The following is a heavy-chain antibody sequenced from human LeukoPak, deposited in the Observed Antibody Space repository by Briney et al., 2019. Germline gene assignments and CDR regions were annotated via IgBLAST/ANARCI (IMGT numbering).Heavy chain of an antibody. Sequence: SVKVSCKASGGTFSSYAISWVRQAPGQGLEWMGRIIPILGIANYAQKFQGRVTITADKSTSTAYMELSSLRSEDTAVYYCAKTGGDWRNYFDYWGQGTLVTVSS. D-gene: IGHD2-21*01. J-gene: IGHJ4*02. CDR3: AKTGGDWRNYFDY. V-gene: IGHV1-69*04. CDR1: GGTFSSYA. CDR2: IIPILGIA.